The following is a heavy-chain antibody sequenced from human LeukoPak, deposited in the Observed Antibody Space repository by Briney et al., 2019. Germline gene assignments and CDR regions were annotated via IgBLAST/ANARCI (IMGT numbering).Heavy chain of an antibody. J-gene: IGHJ4*02. CDR2: INPNSGGT. CDR3: ARGGAGEGELLLCY. V-gene: IGHV1-2*06. Sequence: ASVKVSCKASGYTFTGYYMHWVRQAPGQGLEWMGRINPNSGGTNYAQKFQGRVTMTRDTSISTAYMELSRLRSDDTAVYYCARGGAGEGELLLCYWRQVTLVTVSS. CDR1: GYTFTGYY. D-gene: IGHD3-10*01.